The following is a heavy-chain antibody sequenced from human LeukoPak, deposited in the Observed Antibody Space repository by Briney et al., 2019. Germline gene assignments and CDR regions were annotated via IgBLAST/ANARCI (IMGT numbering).Heavy chain of an antibody. J-gene: IGHJ5*02. CDR1: GGSFSGYY. Sequence: SETLSLTCAVYGGSFSGYYWSWISQPPGKGLEWIGEINHSGSTNYNPSLKSRVTISGDTSKNQLSLNLSAVTAAETAVNYCPRSYYYGSGSYYNNWFDPWGQGTLVTVSS. D-gene: IGHD3-10*01. V-gene: IGHV4-34*01. CDR2: INHSGST. CDR3: PRSYYYGSGSYYNNWFDP.